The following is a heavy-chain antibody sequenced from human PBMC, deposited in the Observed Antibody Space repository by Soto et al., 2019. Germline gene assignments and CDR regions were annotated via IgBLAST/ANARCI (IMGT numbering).Heavy chain of an antibody. CDR3: AIPTSTVSYWFDP. CDR2: IKEGGTEQ. Sequence: GGSLRLSCAASGFSFSGYWMSWVRQAPGKGPEWVANIKEGGTEQHYVDSVKGRFTISRDNSENSLFLQMNNLRAEDSAIYYCAIPTSTVSYWFDPWGPGTQVTVYS. CDR1: GFSFSGYW. V-gene: IGHV3-7*03. J-gene: IGHJ5*02. D-gene: IGHD4-4*01.